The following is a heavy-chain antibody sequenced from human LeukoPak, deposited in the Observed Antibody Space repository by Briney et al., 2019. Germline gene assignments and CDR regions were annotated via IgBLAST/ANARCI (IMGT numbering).Heavy chain of an antibody. CDR2: ISWNSGSI. J-gene: IGHJ6*03. V-gene: IGHV3-9*01. D-gene: IGHD4-11*01. CDR1: GFTFDDYA. Sequence: GGSLRLSCAASGFTFDDYAMHWVRQAPGKGLEWVSGISWNSGSIGYADSVKGRFTISRDNAKNSLYLQMNSLRAEDTAVYYCARGVPKTSYYYYYMDVWGKGTTVTVSS. CDR3: ARGVPKTSYYYYYMDV.